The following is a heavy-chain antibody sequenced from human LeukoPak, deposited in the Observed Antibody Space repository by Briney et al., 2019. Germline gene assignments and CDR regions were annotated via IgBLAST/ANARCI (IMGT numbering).Heavy chain of an antibody. CDR1: GFTFSSYG. CDR2: ISGSGGNT. D-gene: IGHD4-17*01. J-gene: IGHJ4*02. Sequence: GGSLRLSCAASGFTFSSYGMSWVRQAPGKGLDWVSLISGSGGNTYYADSVKGRFTISRDNSKSTLYLQMNSLRAEDTAVYYCAKALIPLTTVTTDHYWGQGTLVTVSS. V-gene: IGHV3-23*01. CDR3: AKALIPLTTVTTDHY.